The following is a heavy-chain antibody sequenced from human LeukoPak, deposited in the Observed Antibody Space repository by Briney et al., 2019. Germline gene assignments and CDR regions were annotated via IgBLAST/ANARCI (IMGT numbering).Heavy chain of an antibody. J-gene: IGHJ4*02. Sequence: PGGSLRLSCAASGFTFSRYCMSWVRQAPGKGLEWVANIKQDGSEKYYVDSVKGRFTISRDNAKNSLYLQMNSLRAGDTAVYYCARGGWLPDYWGQGTLVTVSS. CDR1: GFTFSRYC. CDR3: ARGGWLPDY. CDR2: IKQDGSEK. D-gene: IGHD3-22*01. V-gene: IGHV3-7*01.